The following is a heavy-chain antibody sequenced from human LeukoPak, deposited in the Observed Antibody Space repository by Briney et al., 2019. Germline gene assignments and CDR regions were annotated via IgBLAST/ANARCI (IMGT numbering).Heavy chain of an antibody. J-gene: IGHJ4*02. CDR3: AGTYYYTSGSYSNFDY. D-gene: IGHD3-10*01. Sequence: PSETLSLTCTVSGGSISSGDYYWSWIRQPPGKGLEWIGYIYYSGSTYYNPSLKSRVTISVDTSKNQFSLKLSSVTAADTAVYYCAGTYYYTSGSYSNFDYWGQGTLVTVSS. CDR2: IYYSGST. CDR1: GGSISSGDYY. V-gene: IGHV4-30-4*01.